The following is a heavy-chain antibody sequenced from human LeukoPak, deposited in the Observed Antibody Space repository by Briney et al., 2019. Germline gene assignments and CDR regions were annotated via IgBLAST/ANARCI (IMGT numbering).Heavy chain of an antibody. V-gene: IGHV3-48*04. Sequence: PGGSLRLSCAASGFTFSLFGMTWVRQAPGKGLEWIAYISSSRRTINYPDSVKRRFTITRDNAKKSLYLQMNNLRAEDTAVYYCARDGDSGGYYYGPFDNWGQGTLVTGSS. CDR3: ARDGDSGGYYYGPFDN. D-gene: IGHD3-22*01. CDR1: GFTFSLFG. J-gene: IGHJ4*02. CDR2: ISSSRRTI.